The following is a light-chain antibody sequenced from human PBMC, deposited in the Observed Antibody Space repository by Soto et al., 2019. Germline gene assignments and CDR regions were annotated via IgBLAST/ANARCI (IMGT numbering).Light chain of an antibody. CDR2: DAS. CDR3: QQFEDFPRAII. CDR1: QDISTY. V-gene: IGKV1-33*01. J-gene: IGKJ5*01. Sequence: DTQMTQSPSSLSASVGDRVTITCQASQDISTYLNWYQQKPGKAPKLLIYDASNLETGVPSRFSGSGSGTDFTFTISSLQPEDIATYYCQQFEDFPRAIIFGQGTRLEIK.